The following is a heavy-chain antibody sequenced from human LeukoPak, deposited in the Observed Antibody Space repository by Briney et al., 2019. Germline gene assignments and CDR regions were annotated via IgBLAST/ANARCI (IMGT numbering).Heavy chain of an antibody. CDR3: ARAYGSGSYPRSLFDY. J-gene: IGHJ4*02. D-gene: IGHD3-10*01. Sequence: ASVKVSRKASGGTFSSYAISWVRQAPGQGLEWMGRIIPILGIANYAQKFQGRVTITADKSTSTAYMELSSLRSEDTAVYYCARAYGSGSYPRSLFDYWGQGTLVTVSS. CDR2: IIPILGIA. V-gene: IGHV1-69*04. CDR1: GGTFSSYA.